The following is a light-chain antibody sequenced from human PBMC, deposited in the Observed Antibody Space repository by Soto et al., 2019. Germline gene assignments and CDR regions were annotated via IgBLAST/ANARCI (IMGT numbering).Light chain of an antibody. CDR2: SYN. V-gene: IGLV1-44*01. J-gene: IGLJ1*01. CDR3: AAWDDSLNAYV. Sequence: QSVLTQPPSASGTPGQRVTISCSGSSSNIGSNTITWYQQPPRTAPKPPIYSYNQPPSGPPDRFTASKSGTSASLAISGLQSEDEADYYCAAWDDSLNAYVFGTGTKVPV. CDR1: SSNIGSNT.